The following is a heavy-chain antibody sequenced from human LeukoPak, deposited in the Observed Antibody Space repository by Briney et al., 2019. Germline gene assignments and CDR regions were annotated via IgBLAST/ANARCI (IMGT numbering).Heavy chain of an antibody. CDR1: GYSISSGYY. CDR2: IYHSGST. Sequence: PSETLSLTCAVSGYSISSGYYWGWIRQPPGKGLEWIGSIYHSGSTYYNPSLKSRVTISVDTSKNQFSLKLSSVTAADTAVYYCAGQTYDSGPYAFDIWGQGTMVTVSS. CDR3: AGQTYDSGPYAFDI. J-gene: IGHJ3*02. D-gene: IGHD3-22*01. V-gene: IGHV4-38-2*01.